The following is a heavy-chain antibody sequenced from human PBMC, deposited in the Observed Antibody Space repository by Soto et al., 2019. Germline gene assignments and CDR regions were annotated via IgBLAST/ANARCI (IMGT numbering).Heavy chain of an antibody. CDR3: ARVSSCSGGSCYSVDNWFDP. CDR1: GGSISSYY. V-gene: IGHV4-59*01. CDR2: IYYSGST. Sequence: SETLSLTCTVSGGSISSYYWSWIRQPPGKGLEWIGYIYYSGSTNYNPSLKSRVTISVDTSKNQFSLKLSSVTAADTAVYYCARVSSCSGGSCYSVDNWFDPWGQGTLVTVSS. J-gene: IGHJ5*02. D-gene: IGHD2-15*01.